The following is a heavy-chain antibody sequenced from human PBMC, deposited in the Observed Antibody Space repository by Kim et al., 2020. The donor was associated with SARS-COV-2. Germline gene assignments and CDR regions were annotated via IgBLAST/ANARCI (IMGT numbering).Heavy chain of an antibody. CDR3: ARRPGGVRGVIGDY. Sequence: SETLSLTCAVYGGSFSGYYWSWIRQPPGKGLEWIGEINHSGSTNYNPSLKSRVTISVDTSKNQFSLKLSSVTAADTAVYYCARRPGGVRGVIGDYWGQGTLVTVSS. D-gene: IGHD3-10*01. J-gene: IGHJ4*02. CDR2: INHSGST. CDR1: GGSFSGYY. V-gene: IGHV4-34*01.